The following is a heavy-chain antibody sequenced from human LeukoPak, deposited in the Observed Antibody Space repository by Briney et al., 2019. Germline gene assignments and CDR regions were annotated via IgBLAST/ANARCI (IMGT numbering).Heavy chain of an antibody. CDR1: GDSISSYY. Sequence: SETLSLTCTVSGDSISSYYWSWIRQPPGKGLEWIGYIYYSGSTNYNPSLKSRVTISVDTSKNQFSLKLSSVTAADTAVYYCARGGVFQGYYQFDYWGQGTLVTVSS. CDR3: ARGGVFQGYYQFDY. J-gene: IGHJ4*02. D-gene: IGHD3-22*01. CDR2: IYYSGST. V-gene: IGHV4-59*01.